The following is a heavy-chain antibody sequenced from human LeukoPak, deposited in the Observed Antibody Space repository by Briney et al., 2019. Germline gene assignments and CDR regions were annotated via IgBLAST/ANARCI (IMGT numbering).Heavy chain of an antibody. J-gene: IGHJ4*02. Sequence: GGSLRLSCAASGFSFTTYWMNWVRQAPGKGLEWVSYISSSSSTIYYADSVKGRFTISRDNARNSLYLQMNSLRAEDTAVYYCARRVSSGWYGIDYWGQGTLVTVSS. V-gene: IGHV3-48*01. CDR2: ISSSSSTI. CDR3: ARRVSSGWYGIDY. D-gene: IGHD6-19*01. CDR1: GFSFTTYW.